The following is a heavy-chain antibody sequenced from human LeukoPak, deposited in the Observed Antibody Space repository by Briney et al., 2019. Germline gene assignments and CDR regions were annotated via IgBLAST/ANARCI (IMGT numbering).Heavy chain of an antibody. D-gene: IGHD6-6*01. CDR2: IYHSGSV. CDR1: GYSISSGYY. Sequence: SETLSLTCTVSGYSISSGYYWGWIRQPPGKGLEWIGSIYHSGSVYYNPSLKSRVTISVDTSKNPFSLKLSSVTAADTAVYYCARERSSSSDYWGQGTLVTVSS. J-gene: IGHJ4*02. CDR3: ARERSSSSDY. V-gene: IGHV4-38-2*02.